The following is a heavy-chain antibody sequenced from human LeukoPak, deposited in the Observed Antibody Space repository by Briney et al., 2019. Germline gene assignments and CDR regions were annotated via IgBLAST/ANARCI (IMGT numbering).Heavy chain of an antibody. CDR3: ARESGYDSRWFDP. CDR1: GGSISSYY. Sequence: SETLSLTCTVSGGSISSYYWSWIRQPPGKGLEWIGYIYYSGSTNYNPSLKSRVTISVETSKNEFSLKLRSVTAADTAVYYCARESGYDSRWFDPWGQGTLVTVSS. CDR2: IYYSGST. D-gene: IGHD5-12*01. V-gene: IGHV4-59*01. J-gene: IGHJ5*02.